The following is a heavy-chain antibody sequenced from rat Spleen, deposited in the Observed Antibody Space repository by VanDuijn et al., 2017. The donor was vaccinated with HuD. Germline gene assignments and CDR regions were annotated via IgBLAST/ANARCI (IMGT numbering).Heavy chain of an antibody. D-gene: IGHD1-4*01. J-gene: IGHJ3*01. CDR1: GFSLTTYN. CDR2: IWNVGGT. V-gene: IGHV2-41*01. CDR3: ARDENGYGNLWFAY. Sequence: QVRLKESGPGLVQSSQTLSLTCTVAGFSLTTYNVHWVRQPPGKGLEWMGVIWNVGGTRYNSALKSRVSISRDTSKSQVFLKMNSLQTGDTATYDCARDENGYGNLWFAYWGQGTLVTVSS.